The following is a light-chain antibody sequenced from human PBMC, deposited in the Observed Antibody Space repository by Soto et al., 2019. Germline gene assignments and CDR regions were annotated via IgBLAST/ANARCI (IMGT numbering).Light chain of an antibody. CDR1: QGVRSD. CDR2: GAS. CDR3: QQDNKRTLT. Sequence: ATLSCRASQGVRSDLAWYRQKPGQSPRLLIYGASTRAAENPARFSGSGSETEFTLTISSLQSEDFALYYCQQDNKRTLTLGGVAKVEIK. V-gene: IGKV3-15*01. J-gene: IGKJ4*01.